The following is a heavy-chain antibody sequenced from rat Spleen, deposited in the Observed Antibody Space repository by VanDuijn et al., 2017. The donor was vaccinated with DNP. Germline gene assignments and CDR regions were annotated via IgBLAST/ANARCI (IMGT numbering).Heavy chain of an antibody. Sequence: EVQLVESGGGLVQPGRSLKLSCATSGFTFSDYDMAWVRQAPKKGLEWVVTINYDGGSTYYRDSLKGRFTISRDTAKSTLYLQMDSLRSEDTATYFCARRATVVTGDFDYWGQGVMVTVSS. D-gene: IGHD1-12*02. CDR3: ARRATVVTGDFDY. CDR1: GFTFSDYD. J-gene: IGHJ2*01. CDR2: INYDGGST. V-gene: IGHV5-7*01.